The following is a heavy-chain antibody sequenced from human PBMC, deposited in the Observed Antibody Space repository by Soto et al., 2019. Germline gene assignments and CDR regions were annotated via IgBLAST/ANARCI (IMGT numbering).Heavy chain of an antibody. CDR3: ATSSGADCSGGSCYFSFDY. D-gene: IGHD2-15*01. J-gene: IGHJ4*02. Sequence: SETLSLTCTVSGGSISSYYWSWIRQPPGKGLEWIGYIYYSGSTNYNPSLKSRVTISVDTSKNQFSLKLSSVTAADTAVYYCATSSGADCSGGSCYFSFDYWGQGTLVTVSS. CDR2: IYYSGST. V-gene: IGHV4-59*08. CDR1: GGSISSYY.